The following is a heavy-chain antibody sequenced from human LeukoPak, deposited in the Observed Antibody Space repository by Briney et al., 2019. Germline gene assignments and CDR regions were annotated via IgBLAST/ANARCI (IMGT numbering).Heavy chain of an antibody. CDR1: GFTFGSYA. CDR2: ITGVDSTP. Sequence: GGSLRLSCATSGFTFGSYAMTWVRQAPGKGLEWVSGITGVDSTPYYADSVKDRFTISRDNSKNTLYLQMNSLRGEDTAAYYCAKDAVRGSGRINWFDSWGQGTLVTVSS. CDR3: AKDAVRGSGRINWFDS. V-gene: IGHV3-23*01. D-gene: IGHD3-10*01. J-gene: IGHJ5*01.